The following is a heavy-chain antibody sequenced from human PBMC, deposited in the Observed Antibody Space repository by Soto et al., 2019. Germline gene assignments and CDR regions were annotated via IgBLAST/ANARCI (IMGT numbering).Heavy chain of an antibody. CDR2: IWYDGSNK. V-gene: IGHV3-33*01. Sequence: GGSLRLSCAASGFTFSSYGMHWVRQAPGKGLEWVAVIWYDGSNKYYADSVKGRFTISRDNSKNTLYLQMNSLRAEDTAVYYCAGGPHRAEYYYYGMDVWGQGTTVTVSS. J-gene: IGHJ6*02. CDR1: GFTFSSYG. CDR3: AGGPHRAEYYYYGMDV. D-gene: IGHD2-21*01.